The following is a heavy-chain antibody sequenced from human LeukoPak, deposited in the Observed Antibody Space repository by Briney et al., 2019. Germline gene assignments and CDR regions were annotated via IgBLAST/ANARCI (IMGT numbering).Heavy chain of an antibody. V-gene: IGHV2-70*04. CDR2: K. J-gene: IGHJ4*02. D-gene: IGHD3-10*01. Sequence: KFYSTSLKTRLTISKDTSKNQVVLTMTNMDPVDTVTYYCARDYGSGSYYWYYFDYWGQGTLVTVSS. CDR3: ARDYGSGSYYWYYFDY.